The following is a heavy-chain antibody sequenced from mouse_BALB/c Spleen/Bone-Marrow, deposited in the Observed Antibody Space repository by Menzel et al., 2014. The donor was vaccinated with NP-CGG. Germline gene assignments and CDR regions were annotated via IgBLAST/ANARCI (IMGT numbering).Heavy chain of an antibody. Sequence: EVMLVESGAELVKPGASVKLSCTAYGFNIKDTYMHWVKQRPEQGLEWIGRIDTANGNTKYDPKFQGKATITADTSSNTAYLQLSSLTSEDTAVYYCARYGNGLMDYWGQGTSVTVSS. V-gene: IGHV14-3*02. CDR2: IDTANGNT. CDR1: GFNIKDTY. CDR3: ARYGNGLMDY. D-gene: IGHD2-1*01. J-gene: IGHJ4*01.